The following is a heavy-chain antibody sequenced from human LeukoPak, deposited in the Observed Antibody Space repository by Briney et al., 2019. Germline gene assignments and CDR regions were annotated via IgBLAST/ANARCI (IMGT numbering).Heavy chain of an antibody. J-gene: IGHJ4*02. V-gene: IGHV1-46*01. CDR3: ARVPFYFDSSGYYFDY. CDR1: GYTFTKYS. D-gene: IGHD3-22*01. Sequence: GASVKVSCKASGYTFTKYSMHWVRQAPGRGLEWMGIINPSGGSASYAQKFQGRVTMTRDTSTSTVYMELSSLRSEDTAVYYCARVPFYFDSSGYYFDYWGQGTLVTVSS. CDR2: INPSGGSA.